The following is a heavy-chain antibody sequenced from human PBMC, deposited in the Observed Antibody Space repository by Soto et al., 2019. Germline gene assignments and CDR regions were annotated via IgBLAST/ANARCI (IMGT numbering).Heavy chain of an antibody. V-gene: IGHV1-69*02. CDR1: GGTFSSYT. J-gene: IGHJ4*02. CDR2: IIPILGIA. CDR3: ARVPDYDFWQDTVPQPYCFDY. D-gene: IGHD3-3*01. Sequence: GASVKVSCKASGGTFSSYTISWVRQAPGQGLEWMGRIIPILGIANYAQKFQGRVTITADKSTSTAYMELSSLRSEDTAVYYCARVPDYDFWQDTVPQPYCFDYWGQGTLVTVSS.